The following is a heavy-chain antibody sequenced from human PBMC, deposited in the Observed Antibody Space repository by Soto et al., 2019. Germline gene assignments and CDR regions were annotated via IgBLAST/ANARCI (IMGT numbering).Heavy chain of an antibody. CDR2: IYYSGST. V-gene: IGHV4-31*02. D-gene: IGHD3-10*01. Sequence: SETLSLTCTVSGGSISSGGYYWSWIRQHPGKGLEWIGYIYYSGSTYYNPSLKSRVTISVDTSKNQFSLKLSSVTAADTAVYYCARVITMVRGAVDYWGQGTLVTVSS. CDR3: ARVITMVRGAVDY. J-gene: IGHJ4*02. CDR1: GGSISSGGYY.